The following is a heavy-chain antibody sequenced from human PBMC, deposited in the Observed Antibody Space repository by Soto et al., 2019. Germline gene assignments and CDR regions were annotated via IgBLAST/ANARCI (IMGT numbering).Heavy chain of an antibody. CDR2: INAGNGNT. J-gene: IGHJ5*01. D-gene: IGHD2-8*01. CDR3: ARVVSGYCTNGVCYEWFDS. V-gene: IGHV1-3*01. CDR1: GYTFTSYP. Sequence: ASVKVSCKASGYTFTSYPMHWVRQAPGQRLEWMGWINAGNGNTKYSQKFQGRVTITRDTSASTAYMELSSLRSEDMAVYYCARVVSGYCTNGVCYEWFDSWGQGTLVTVSS.